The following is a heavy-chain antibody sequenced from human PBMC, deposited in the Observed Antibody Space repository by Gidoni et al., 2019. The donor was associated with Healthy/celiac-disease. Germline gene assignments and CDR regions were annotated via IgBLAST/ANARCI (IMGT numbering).Heavy chain of an antibody. CDR3: TTGRFGELSH. Sequence: EVQLVEPGGGLVKPGGSLRLSCAASGFTFSNAWMSWVRQAPGKGLEWVGRSKSKTDGETTDYAAPVKGRFTISRDDSKNTLYLQMNSLKTEDTAVYYCTTGRFGELSHWGQGTLVTVSS. D-gene: IGHD3-10*01. J-gene: IGHJ4*02. CDR1: GFTFSNAW. V-gene: IGHV3-15*01. CDR2: SKSKTDGETT.